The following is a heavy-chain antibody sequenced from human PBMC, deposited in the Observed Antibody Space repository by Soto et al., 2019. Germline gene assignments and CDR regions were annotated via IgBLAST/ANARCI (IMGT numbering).Heavy chain of an antibody. J-gene: IGHJ4*02. Sequence: PRLSSAAPGFAFSSNRMQWVHQAPGKELVWVSRIETAGSSTNSADSVKGRFTVSRDNAKNTLYLQMNSLRVEDTAVYYCARDRADPIGDYHPLFDSWGLGILVTVSS. V-gene: IGHV3-74*01. CDR2: IETAGSST. CDR3: ARDRADPIGDYHPLFDS. D-gene: IGHD2-21*01. CDR1: GFAFSSNR.